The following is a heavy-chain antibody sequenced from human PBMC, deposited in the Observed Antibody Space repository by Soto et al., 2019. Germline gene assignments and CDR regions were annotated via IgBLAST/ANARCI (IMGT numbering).Heavy chain of an antibody. Sequence: QITLKESGPTLVKPTQTLTLTCTFSGFSLTTSGVGVGWIRQPPGKALECLALIYWDDDKYYSPSLKSRLTITKDTSKNQVVLTMANMDPLDTATYYCARRLTCSHFDYWGQGTLITVSS. CDR3: ARRLTCSHFDY. CDR2: IYWDDDK. D-gene: IGHD3-9*01. CDR1: GFSLTTSGVG. J-gene: IGHJ4*02. V-gene: IGHV2-5*02.